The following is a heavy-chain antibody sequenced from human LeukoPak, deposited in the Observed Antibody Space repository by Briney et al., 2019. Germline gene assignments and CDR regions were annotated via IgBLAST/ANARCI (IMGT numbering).Heavy chain of an antibody. Sequence: SETLSLTCTVSGGSISSYYWSWIRQPAGKGLEWIGYIYYTGSTYYNPSLKSRLTIAVDTSKTQFSLRLSSVTAADTAVYYCARASGGEVLDYWGQGTLVTVSS. J-gene: IGHJ4*02. CDR1: GGSISSYY. CDR3: ARASGGEVLDY. D-gene: IGHD3-16*01. CDR2: IYYTGST. V-gene: IGHV4-59*06.